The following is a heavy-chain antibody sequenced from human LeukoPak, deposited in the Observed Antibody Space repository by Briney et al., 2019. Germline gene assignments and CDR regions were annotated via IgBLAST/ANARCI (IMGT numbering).Heavy chain of an antibody. Sequence: SETLSLTCAVYGGSFSGYYWSWIRQPPGKGLEWIGEISHSGSTNYNPSLKSRVTISVDTSKNQFSLKLSSVTAADTAVYYCARPDMVRGVIIKFDPWGQGTLVTVSS. CDR2: ISHSGST. D-gene: IGHD3-10*01. J-gene: IGHJ5*02. CDR3: ARPDMVRGVIIKFDP. CDR1: GGSFSGYY. V-gene: IGHV4-34*01.